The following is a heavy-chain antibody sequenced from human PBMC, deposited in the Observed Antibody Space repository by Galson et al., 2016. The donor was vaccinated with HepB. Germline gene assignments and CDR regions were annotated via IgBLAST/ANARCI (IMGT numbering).Heavy chain of an antibody. V-gene: IGHV1-69*13. CDR2: IIPMFDTA. CDR1: GGIFSSYV. Sequence: SVKVSCKASGGIFSSYVMSWVRQAPGQGPEWMGGIIPMFDTANSAQKFQGRVTLTADDPTSTVYMELNSLRSEDTAVYYCARESDIPGGFDLWGQGTTVTVSS. J-gene: IGHJ3*01. CDR3: ARESDIPGGFDL. D-gene: IGHD3-10*01.